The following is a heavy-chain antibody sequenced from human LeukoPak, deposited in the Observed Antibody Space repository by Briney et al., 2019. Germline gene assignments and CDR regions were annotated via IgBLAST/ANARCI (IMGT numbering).Heavy chain of an antibody. J-gene: IGHJ4*02. V-gene: IGHV1-2*02. CDR2: INPTGGT. D-gene: IGHD6-6*01. CDR3: ARDLGWSSSH. CDR1: GYTFTGHY. Sequence: ASVKVSCKASGYTFTGHYMNWVRLAPGQGLEWMGWINPTGGTTYAQKFQDRVTMTRDTSINTAYMELSGLRSDDTAVYYCARDLGWSSSHWGQGTLVTVSS.